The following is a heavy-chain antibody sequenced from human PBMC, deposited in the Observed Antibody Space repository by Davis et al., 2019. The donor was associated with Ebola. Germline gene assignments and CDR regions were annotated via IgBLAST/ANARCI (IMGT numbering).Heavy chain of an antibody. CDR3: ARGRKVAKMGSWFDP. D-gene: IGHD5-12*01. CDR2: ISAYNGDT. V-gene: IGHV1-18*01. J-gene: IGHJ5*02. CDR1: GYTFTSYG. Sequence: AASVKVSCKASGYTFTSYGITWVRQAPGQGLEWMGWISAYNGDTSYAQKFQGRVTMTTDTSTSTAYMELRSLGSDDTAVYYCARGRKVAKMGSWFDPWGQGTLVTVSS.